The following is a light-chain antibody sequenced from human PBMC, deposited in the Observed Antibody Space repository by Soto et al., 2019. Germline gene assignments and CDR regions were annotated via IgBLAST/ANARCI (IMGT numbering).Light chain of an antibody. V-gene: IGKV3-20*01. CDR1: QSVSSSY. Sequence: EIVLTQSPGTLSLSPGERATLSYRASQSVSSSYLAWYQQKPGQAPRLLIYGASSRATGIPDRFSGSGSGTDFTLTISRLEPEDFAVYYCQQYGSSPMYTFGQGTKLESK. J-gene: IGKJ2*01. CDR3: QQYGSSPMYT. CDR2: GAS.